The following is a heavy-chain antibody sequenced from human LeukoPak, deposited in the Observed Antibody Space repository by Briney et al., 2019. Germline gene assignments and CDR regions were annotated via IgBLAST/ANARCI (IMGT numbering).Heavy chain of an antibody. CDR2: MNPNSGNT. V-gene: IGHV1-8*01. Sequence: ASVKVSCKASGYTFTIYDINWVRQATGQGLEWMGWMNPNSGNTGYAQKFQGRVTMTRNTSISTAYMELSSLRSEDTAVYYCARGGGGSYDYYYYMDVWGKGTTVTVSS. D-gene: IGHD1-26*01. J-gene: IGHJ6*03. CDR1: GYTFTIYD. CDR3: ARGGGGSYDYYYYMDV.